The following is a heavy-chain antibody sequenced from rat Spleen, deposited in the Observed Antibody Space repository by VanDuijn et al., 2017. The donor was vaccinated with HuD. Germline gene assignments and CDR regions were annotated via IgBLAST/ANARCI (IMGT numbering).Heavy chain of an antibody. Sequence: QVQLKESGPGLVQPSQTLSLTCTVAGFSLSSSNVHWVRQPPGKGLEWMGVIWHTGGTRYNSVLRSRLSISKDTSKSQVFLKMNSLQTEDTATYYCARDHYDSRGYVMDAWGQGASVTVSS. D-gene: IGHD1-12*01. CDR3: ARDHYDSRGYVMDA. CDR2: IWHTGGT. V-gene: IGHV2-41*01. J-gene: IGHJ4*01. CDR1: GFSLSSSN.